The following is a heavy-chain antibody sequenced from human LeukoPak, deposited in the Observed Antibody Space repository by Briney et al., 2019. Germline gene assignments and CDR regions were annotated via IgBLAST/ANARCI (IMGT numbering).Heavy chain of an antibody. V-gene: IGHV3-30*02. Sequence: GGSLRLSCAASGFTFSSYGMHWVRQAPGKGLEWVAFIRYDGSNKYYADSVKGRFTISRDNSKNTLYLQMNSLRAEDTAVYYCAATITRDPFFDYWGQGTLVTVSS. CDR2: IRYDGSNK. D-gene: IGHD1-14*01. CDR3: AATITRDPFFDY. J-gene: IGHJ4*02. CDR1: GFTFSSYG.